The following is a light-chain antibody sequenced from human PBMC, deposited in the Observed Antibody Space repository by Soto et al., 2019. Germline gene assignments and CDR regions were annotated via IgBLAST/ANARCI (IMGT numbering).Light chain of an antibody. V-gene: IGKV1-39*01. CDR2: AAS. Sequence: DIQMTQSPSSLSASVGDRVTITCRASQSISSYLNWYQQKPGKAPKLLIYAASSLQSGVPSRFSGSGSRTDFTLTISSLQPEEFATYYCQQSYSTPCTFGQGTKVEIK. CDR1: QSISSY. J-gene: IGKJ1*01. CDR3: QQSYSTPCT.